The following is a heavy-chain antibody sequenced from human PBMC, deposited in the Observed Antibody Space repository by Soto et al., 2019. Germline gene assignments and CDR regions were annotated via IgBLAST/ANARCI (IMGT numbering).Heavy chain of an antibody. Sequence: SETLSLTCTVSGGSISSGGYYWSWIRQHPGKGLEWIGYIYYSGSTYYNPSLKSRVTISVDTSKNQFSLKLSSVTAADTAVYCCARGFYYYDSSGYYPGRMDVWGQGTTVTVSS. CDR3: ARGFYYYDSSGYYPGRMDV. D-gene: IGHD3-22*01. V-gene: IGHV4-31*03. J-gene: IGHJ6*02. CDR2: IYYSGST. CDR1: GGSISSGGYY.